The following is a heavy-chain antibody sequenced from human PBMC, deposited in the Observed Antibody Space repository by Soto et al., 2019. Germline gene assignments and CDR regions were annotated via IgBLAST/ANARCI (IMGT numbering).Heavy chain of an antibody. CDR1: GFTFSSYG. Sequence: QPGGSLRLSCAASGFTFSSYGMHWVRQAPGKGLEWVAVIWYDGSNKYYADSVKGRFTISRDNSKNTLYLQMNSLRAEDTAVYYCARDPEPLDTAMVTIAYYYYYGMDVWGQGTTVTVSS. V-gene: IGHV3-33*01. CDR3: ARDPEPLDTAMVTIAYYYYYGMDV. CDR2: IWYDGSNK. D-gene: IGHD5-18*01. J-gene: IGHJ6*02.